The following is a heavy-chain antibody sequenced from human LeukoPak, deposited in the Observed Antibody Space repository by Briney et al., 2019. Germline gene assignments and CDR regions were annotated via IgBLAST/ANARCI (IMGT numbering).Heavy chain of an antibody. J-gene: IGHJ4*02. CDR2: IYTSGST. V-gene: IGHV4-4*07. CDR3: ARTYYYDSSGYYREYYFDY. Sequence: PSETLSLTCTVSGGSISSYYWSWIRQPAGKGLEWIGRIYTSGSTNYNPSLKSRVTMSVDTSKNQFSLKLSSVTAADTAVYYCARTYYYDSSGYYREYYFDYWGQGTLVTVSS. D-gene: IGHD3-22*01. CDR1: GGSISSYY.